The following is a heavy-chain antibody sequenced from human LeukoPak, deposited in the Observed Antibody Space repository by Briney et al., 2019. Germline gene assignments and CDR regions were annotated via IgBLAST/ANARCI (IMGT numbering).Heavy chain of an antibody. Sequence: ASVKVSCKASGYTFTTYDINWVRQATGQGLEWMGWMYPNSANTGYAQKFQGRVTITRNTSISTAYMELNSLRSDDTAVYYCARARLVRGPVTPLYYFDYWGQGVLVTVSS. D-gene: IGHD2-8*02. V-gene: IGHV1-8*01. CDR2: MYPNSANT. CDR1: GYTFTTYD. J-gene: IGHJ4*02. CDR3: ARARLVRGPVTPLYYFDY.